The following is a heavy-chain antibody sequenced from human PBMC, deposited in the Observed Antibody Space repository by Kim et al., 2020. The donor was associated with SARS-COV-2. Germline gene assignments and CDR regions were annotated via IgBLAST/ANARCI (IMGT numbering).Heavy chain of an antibody. V-gene: IGHV4-39*01. CDR3: ARHTSSGWYLSLGFWFDP. D-gene: IGHD6-19*01. Sequence: LNSRVPISVDTSKNQFSLKLSSVTAADTAVYYCARHTSSGWYLSLGFWFDPWGQGTLVTVSS. J-gene: IGHJ5*02.